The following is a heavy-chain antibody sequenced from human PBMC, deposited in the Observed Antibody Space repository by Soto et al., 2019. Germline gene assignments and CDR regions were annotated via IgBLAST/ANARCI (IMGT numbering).Heavy chain of an antibody. CDR2: MFYGGST. CDR1: GFTFSTYS. V-gene: IGHV3-66*01. Sequence: EVQLVESGGGLVQPGGSLRLSCAASGFTFSTYSMTWVRQAPGKGLEWVSVMFYGGSTYYAASVQGRFSISRDDSKNTPYRQMNSLRGEHTAGSYSATTGRLLTLYYSEHGMDCWGQGTTVTVSS. D-gene: IGHD3-22*01. J-gene: IGHJ6*02. CDR3: ATTGRLLTLYYSEHGMDC.